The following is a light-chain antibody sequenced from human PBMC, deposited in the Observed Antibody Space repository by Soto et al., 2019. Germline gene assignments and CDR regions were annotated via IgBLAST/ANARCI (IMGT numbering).Light chain of an antibody. CDR2: AAS. CDR1: QSISSY. V-gene: IGKV1-39*01. CDR3: QQSYSTPRT. J-gene: IGKJ1*01. Sequence: DIQMTQSPSSLSASVGDRVTITCRARQSISSYLNWYQQKPGKAPKLLIYAASSLQSGVPSRFSGSGSGTDFTLTISILQPEDFATYYCQQSYSTPRTSGQGTKAEIK.